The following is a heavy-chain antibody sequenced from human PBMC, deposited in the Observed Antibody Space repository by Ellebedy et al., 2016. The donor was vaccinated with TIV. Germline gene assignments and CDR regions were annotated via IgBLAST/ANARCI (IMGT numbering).Heavy chain of an antibody. CDR3: ARRGSYGDYAAQVNSWFDT. D-gene: IGHD4-17*01. V-gene: IGHV3-7*01. Sequence: GESLKISCEASGFNFRSYWMSWVRQAPGKGLEWVANIYQDGSDQYYVDSVKGRFTISRDNANKSLFLQMNSLRVEDTAVYYCARRGSYGDYAAQVNSWFDTWGQGTLVTVSS. CDR1: GFNFRSYW. CDR2: IYQDGSDQ. J-gene: IGHJ5*02.